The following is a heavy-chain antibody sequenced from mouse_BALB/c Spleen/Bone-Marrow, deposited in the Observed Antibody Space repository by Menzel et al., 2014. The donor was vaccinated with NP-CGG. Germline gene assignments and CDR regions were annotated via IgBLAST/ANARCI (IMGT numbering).Heavy chain of an antibody. J-gene: IGHJ4*01. CDR1: GYTFSNYW. CDR2: ILPGNTDA. V-gene: IGHV1-9*01. CDR3: ARGWYSMDD. Sequence: QVQLTASGAEQIQPGASVKISCKATGYTFSNYWIEWVKQRPGHGLEWIGEILPGNTDANYNEKFKGRATFTADTSSNTAYTQRSSLASEDSAVYYCARGWYSMDDRGQGTSVTVSS.